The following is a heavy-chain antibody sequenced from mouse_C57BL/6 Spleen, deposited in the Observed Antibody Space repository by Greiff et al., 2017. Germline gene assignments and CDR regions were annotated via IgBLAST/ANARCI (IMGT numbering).Heavy chain of an antibody. CDR2: INPNNGGT. CDR1: GYTFTDYY. V-gene: IGHV1-26*01. CDR3: ARADYGGYFDV. D-gene: IGHD2-4*01. Sequence: EVQLQQSGPELVKPGASVKISRKASGYTFTDYYMNWVKQSHGKSLEWIGDINPNNGGTSYNQKFKGKATLTVDKSSSTAYMELRSLTSEDSAVYYCARADYGGYFDVWGTGTTVTVSS. J-gene: IGHJ1*03.